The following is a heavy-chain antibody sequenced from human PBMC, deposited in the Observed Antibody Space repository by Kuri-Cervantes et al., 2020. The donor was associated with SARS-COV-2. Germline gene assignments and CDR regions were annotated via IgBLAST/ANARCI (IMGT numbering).Heavy chain of an antibody. D-gene: IGHD3-3*01. Sequence: SETLSLTCAVSGDSISSDHWWSWVRQPPGKGLEWIGEIYHGGSSNYNPSLKSRVIISVDTSKNQFSLKLSSVTAADTAVYYCARATLTMNFDYWGPGALVTVSS. V-gene: IGHV4-4*02. CDR2: IYHGGSS. CDR1: GDSISSDHW. CDR3: ARATLTMNFDY. J-gene: IGHJ4*02.